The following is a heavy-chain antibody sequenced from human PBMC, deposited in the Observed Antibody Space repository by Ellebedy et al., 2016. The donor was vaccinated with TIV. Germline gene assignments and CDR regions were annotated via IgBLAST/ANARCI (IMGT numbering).Heavy chain of an antibody. CDR2: ISAYSGTT. Sequence: ASVKVSCKASGYTFTSYYMHWVRQAPGQGLEWMGWISAYSGTTNYAQKFQGRVTITADESTSTAYMELSSLRSEDTAVYYCARGGIVATIYPAPFAFDYWGQGTLVTVSS. D-gene: IGHD5-12*01. J-gene: IGHJ4*02. CDR1: GYTFTSYY. V-gene: IGHV1-18*04. CDR3: ARGGIVATIYPAPFAFDY.